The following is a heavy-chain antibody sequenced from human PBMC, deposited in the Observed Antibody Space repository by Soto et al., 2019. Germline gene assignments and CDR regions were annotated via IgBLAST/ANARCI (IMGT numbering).Heavy chain of an antibody. CDR3: ARDRNSSSWYDLGDYYYYYGMDV. D-gene: IGHD6-13*01. V-gene: IGHV4-4*02. CDR1: GGSISSSNW. CDR2: IYHSGST. Sequence: QVQLQESGPGLVKPSGTLSLTCAVSGGSISSSNWWSWVRQPPGKGLEWIGEIYHSGSTNYNPSRKSRVTISVDKSKNQFSLKLSSVTAADTAVYYCARDRNSSSWYDLGDYYYYYGMDVWGQGTTVTVSS. J-gene: IGHJ6*02.